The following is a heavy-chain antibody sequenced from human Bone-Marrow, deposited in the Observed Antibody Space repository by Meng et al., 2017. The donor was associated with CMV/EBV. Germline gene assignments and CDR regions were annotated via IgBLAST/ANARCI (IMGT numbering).Heavy chain of an antibody. J-gene: IGHJ4*02. D-gene: IGHD1-26*01. Sequence: ASVKVSCKASGYTFTSYDINWVRQATGQGLEWMGWMNPNSGNTGYAQKFQGRVTMTRNTSISIAYMELSSLRSEDTAVYYWARGRVVAWVRIVGAMSYWGQGTLVTVSS. CDR3: ARGRVVAWVRIVGAMSY. CDR2: MNPNSGNT. V-gene: IGHV1-8*01. CDR1: GYTFTSYD.